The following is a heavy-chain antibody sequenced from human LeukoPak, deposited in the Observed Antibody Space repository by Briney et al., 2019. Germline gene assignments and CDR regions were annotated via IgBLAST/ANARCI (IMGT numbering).Heavy chain of an antibody. CDR2: INHSGST. J-gene: IGHJ5*02. CDR3: ARRLGSGRSGSYSVRGFDP. V-gene: IGHV4-34*01. CDR1: GGSFSGYY. Sequence: TSETLSLTCAAYGGSFSGYYWSWIRQPPGKGLEWIGEINHSGSTNYNPSLKSRVTISVDTSKNQFSLKLSSVTAADTAVYYCARRLGSGRSGSYSVRGFDPWGQGTLVTVSS. D-gene: IGHD3-10*01.